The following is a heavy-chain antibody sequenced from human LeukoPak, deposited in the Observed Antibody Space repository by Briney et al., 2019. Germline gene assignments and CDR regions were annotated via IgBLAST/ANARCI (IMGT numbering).Heavy chain of an antibody. V-gene: IGHV3-66*01. J-gene: IGHJ6*02. CDR1: GFTVSSNY. CDR3: ARDGVDIVATTYGMDV. Sequence: GGSLRLSCAASGFTVSSNYMSWVRQAPGKGLEWVSLIYSGGSTYYADSVKGRFTISRDNSKNTLYLQMNSLGAEDTAVYYCARDGVDIVATTYGMDVWGQGTTVTVSS. D-gene: IGHD5-12*01. CDR2: IYSGGST.